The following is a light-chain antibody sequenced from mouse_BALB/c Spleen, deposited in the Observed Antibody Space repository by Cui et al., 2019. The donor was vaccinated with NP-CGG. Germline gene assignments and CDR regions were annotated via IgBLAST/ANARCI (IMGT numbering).Light chain of an antibody. V-gene: IGLV1*01. J-gene: IGLJ1*01. CDR3: ALWYSNHWV. CDR1: TGAVTTSNY. CDR2: GTN. Sequence: HAVLTHESVLTTSPGETVTLTCRSSTGAVTTSNYANWVQEKPDHLFTGLIGGTNNRAPGVPARFSGSLIGDKAALTITGAQTEDEAIYFCALWYSNHWVFGGGTKLTVL.